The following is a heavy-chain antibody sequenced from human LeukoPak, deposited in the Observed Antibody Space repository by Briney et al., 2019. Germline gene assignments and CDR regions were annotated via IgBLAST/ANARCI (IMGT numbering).Heavy chain of an antibody. CDR3: ARTWGNWYFDL. CDR2: IYYNGST. Sequence: SETLSLTCTVTGDSIRSYYWSWIRQPPGKGLEWIGYIYYNGSTNYNPSLKSRVTISVDTSKNQFSLNLTSLTAADMAVYYCARTWGNWYFDLWGRGTLVTVSS. CDR1: GDSIRSYY. D-gene: IGHD3-16*01. J-gene: IGHJ2*01. V-gene: IGHV4-59*01.